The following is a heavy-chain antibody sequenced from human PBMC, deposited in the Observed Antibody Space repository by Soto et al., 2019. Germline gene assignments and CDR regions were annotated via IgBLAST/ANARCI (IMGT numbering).Heavy chain of an antibody. CDR3: ARVATIFGVPRHAFDI. V-gene: IGHV3-20*01. CDR2: INWNGGST. Sequence: PGGSLRLSCAASGFTFDDYGMGWVLQAPGKGLEWVSGINWNGGSTGYADSVKGRFTISRDNAKNSLYLQMNSLRAEDTALYHCARVATIFGVPRHAFDIWGQGTMVTVSS. D-gene: IGHD3-3*01. CDR1: GFTFDDYG. J-gene: IGHJ3*02.